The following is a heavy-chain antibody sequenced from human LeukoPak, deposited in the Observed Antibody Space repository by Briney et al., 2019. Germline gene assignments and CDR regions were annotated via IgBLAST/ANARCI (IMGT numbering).Heavy chain of an antibody. J-gene: IGHJ3*02. CDR3: ARGRRSDAFDI. CDR2: IYYSGST. CDR1: GGSISSYY. V-gene: IGHV4-59*01. Sequence: SETLSLTCTVSGGSISSYYWSWIRQPPGKGLEWIGYIYYSGSTNYNPSLKSRVTISVDTSKNQFSLKLSSVTAADTAVYYCARGRRSDAFDIWGQGTMVTVSS.